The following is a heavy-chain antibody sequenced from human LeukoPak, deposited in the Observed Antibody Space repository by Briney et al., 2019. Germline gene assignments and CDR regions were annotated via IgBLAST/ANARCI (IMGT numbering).Heavy chain of an antibody. CDR2: IWYDGSNK. J-gene: IGHJ4*02. CDR1: GFTFSSYA. D-gene: IGHD3-22*01. CDR3: ASSDSSGYRVDY. Sequence: GGSLRLSCAASGFTFSSYAMSWVRQAPGKGLEWVAFIWYDGSNKYYADSVKGRFTISRDNSRNTLYLQMNSLRAEDTAVYYCASSDSSGYRVDYWGQGTLVTVSS. V-gene: IGHV3-33*08.